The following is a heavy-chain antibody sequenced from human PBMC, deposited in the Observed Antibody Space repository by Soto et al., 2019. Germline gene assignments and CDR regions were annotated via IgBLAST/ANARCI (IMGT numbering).Heavy chain of an antibody. CDR3: AREVRGYSYGWDY. D-gene: IGHD5-18*01. V-gene: IGHV4-34*01. Sequence: SETLSLTCAVYGGSFSGYYWSWIRQPPGKGLEWIGEINHSGSTNYNPSLKSRVTISVDTSKNQFSLKLSSVTAADTAVYYCAREVRGYSYGWDYWGQGTLVTVSS. CDR1: GGSFSGYY. J-gene: IGHJ4*02. CDR2: INHSGST.